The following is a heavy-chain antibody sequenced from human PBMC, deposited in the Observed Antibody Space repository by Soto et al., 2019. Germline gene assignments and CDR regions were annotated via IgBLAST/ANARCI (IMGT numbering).Heavy chain of an antibody. J-gene: IGHJ3*01. V-gene: IGHV3-21*06. CDR1: GFNFRNFN. CDR3: ARDLRGHYGP. Sequence: GGSLRLSCEGSGFNFRNFNMIWVRQAPGKGLEWVSSVSGSSSYIYYADSVKGRFTVSRDNANNLVFLQMNGLRPEDAAMYYCARDLRGHYGPWGQGTMVTVSS. D-gene: IGHD4-17*01. CDR2: VSGSSSYI.